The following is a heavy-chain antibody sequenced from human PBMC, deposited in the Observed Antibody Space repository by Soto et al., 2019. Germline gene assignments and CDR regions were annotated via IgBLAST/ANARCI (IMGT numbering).Heavy chain of an antibody. D-gene: IGHD3-3*01. Sequence: GGSLILSCAASGFTFRSYWMSWVRQAPGKGLEWVANIKQDGSEKYYVDSVKGRFTISRDNAKNSLYLQMNSLKASDTATYYCARLGFNYDFLSGYYNVHHYYGIDVWGQGTTVTVSS. CDR2: IKQDGSEK. CDR1: GFTFRSYW. J-gene: IGHJ6*02. CDR3: ARLGFNYDFLSGYYNVHHYYGIDV. V-gene: IGHV3-7*05.